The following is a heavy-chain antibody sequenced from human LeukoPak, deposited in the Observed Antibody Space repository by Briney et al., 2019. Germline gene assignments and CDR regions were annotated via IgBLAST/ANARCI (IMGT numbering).Heavy chain of an antibody. D-gene: IGHD3-10*01. J-gene: IGHJ4*02. CDR2: ISTSGGST. V-gene: IGHV3-23*01. CDR3: AKDNYGSSVY. CDR1: GFTFSNYA. Sequence: PGGSLRLSCAASGFTFSNYAMTWVRQAPEKGLEWVSTISTSGGSTYYVDSVKGRFTLSRDNSKNTLYLHMNSLRAEDTAVYYCAKDNYGSSVYWGQGTLVTVSS.